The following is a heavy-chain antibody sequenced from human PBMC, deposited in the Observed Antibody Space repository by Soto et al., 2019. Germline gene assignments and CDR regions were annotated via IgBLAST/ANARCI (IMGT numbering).Heavy chain of an antibody. J-gene: IGHJ6*02. CDR2: ISSSGSTI. CDR1: GFTFSSYE. Sequence: GGSLRLSCAASGFTFSSYEMNWVRQAPGKGLEWVSYISSSGSTIYYADSVKGRSTISRDNAKNSLYLQMNSLRAEDTAVYYCVREAAADIYYYYGMDVWGQGTTVTVSS. CDR3: VREAAADIYYYYGMDV. D-gene: IGHD6-13*01. V-gene: IGHV3-48*03.